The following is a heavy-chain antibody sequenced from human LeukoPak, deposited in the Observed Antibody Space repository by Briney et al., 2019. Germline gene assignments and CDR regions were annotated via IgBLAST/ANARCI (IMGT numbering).Heavy chain of an antibody. J-gene: IGHJ4*02. CDR1: GFTFSSYG. CDR3: ARGGSGSSYLVHI. Sequence: GGSLRLSCAASGFTFSSYGMHWVRQAPGKGLEWVAVISYDGSNKYYADSVKGRFTISRDNAKNTLYVQMNSLRAEDTVVYYCARGGSGSSYLVHIWGQGTLVTVSS. CDR2: ISYDGSNK. D-gene: IGHD1-26*01. V-gene: IGHV3-30*03.